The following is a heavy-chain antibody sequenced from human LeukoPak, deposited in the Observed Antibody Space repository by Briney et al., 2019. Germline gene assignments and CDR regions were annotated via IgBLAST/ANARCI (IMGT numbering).Heavy chain of an antibody. V-gene: IGHV1-46*01. CDR1: GYTFTSNY. CDR3: ATDTGLGATRFPFDI. D-gene: IGHD1-26*01. Sequence: ASVKVSCKASGYTFTSNYMHWVRQAPGQGLEWMGVIAPSSGTTSYAQKFQGRVTMTEDTSTDTAYMELSSLRSEDTAVYYCATDTGLGATRFPFDIWGQGTMVTVSS. J-gene: IGHJ3*02. CDR2: IAPSSGTT.